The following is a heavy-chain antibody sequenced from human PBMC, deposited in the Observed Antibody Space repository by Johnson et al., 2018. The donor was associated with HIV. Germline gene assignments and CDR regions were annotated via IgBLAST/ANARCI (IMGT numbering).Heavy chain of an antibody. D-gene: IGHD1-1*01. V-gene: IGHV3-66*01. CDR2: IYSGGAT. CDR3: ARANDLSAFDI. J-gene: IGHJ3*02. CDR1: GFTFSTYA. Sequence: VQLVESGGGVVQPGRSLRLSCTASGFTFSTYAIHWVRQAPGKGLEWVSAIYSGGATYYADSVKARFTISRDNSKDTLYLQMNSLRAGDTAVYYCARANDLSAFDIWGQGTMVTVSS.